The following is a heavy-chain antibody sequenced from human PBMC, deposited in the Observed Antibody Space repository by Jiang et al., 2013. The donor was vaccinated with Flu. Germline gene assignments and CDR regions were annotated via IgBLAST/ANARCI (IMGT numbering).Heavy chain of an antibody. CDR2: IIPIFGTA. J-gene: IGHJ6*03. CDR3: ASPAHYGSGSYPYYYYYYMDV. CDR1: GGTFSSYA. D-gene: IGHD3-10*01. Sequence: SGGTFSSYAISWVRQAPGQGLEWMGGIIPIFGTANYAQKFQGRVTITADESTSTAYMELSSLRSEDTAVYYCASPAHYGSGSYPYYYYYYMDVWGKGTTVTVSS. V-gene: IGHV1-69*01.